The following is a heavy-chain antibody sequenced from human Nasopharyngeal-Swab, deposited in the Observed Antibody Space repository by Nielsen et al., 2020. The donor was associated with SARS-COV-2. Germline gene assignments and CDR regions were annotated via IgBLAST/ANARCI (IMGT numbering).Heavy chain of an antibody. Sequence: GGSLRLSCAASGFTFSSYAMHWVRQAPGKGLEWVAVISYDGSNKYYADSVKGRFTISRDNSKNTLYLQMNSLRAEDTVVYYCASGSPINVVPAARHPRQFDYWGQGTPVTVSS. CDR1: GFTFSSYA. CDR3: ASGSPINVVPAARHPRQFDY. V-gene: IGHV3-30-3*01. J-gene: IGHJ4*02. D-gene: IGHD2-2*01. CDR2: ISYDGSNK.